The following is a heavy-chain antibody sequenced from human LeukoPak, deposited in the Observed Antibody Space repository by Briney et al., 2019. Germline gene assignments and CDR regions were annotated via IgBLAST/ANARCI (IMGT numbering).Heavy chain of an antibody. J-gene: IGHJ4*02. Sequence: PGGSLRLSCAASRFIFSNYAMHWVRQAPGKGLDWVAVISYHGRDQFYADSEKGRFTISRDSSKDTLYLQMNSLRTEDTAVYYCVRQDCSGGSCYLDYWGQGTLVTVSS. V-gene: IGHV3-30*04. CDR3: VRQDCSGGSCYLDY. D-gene: IGHD2-15*01. CDR1: RFIFSNYA. CDR2: ISYHGRDQ.